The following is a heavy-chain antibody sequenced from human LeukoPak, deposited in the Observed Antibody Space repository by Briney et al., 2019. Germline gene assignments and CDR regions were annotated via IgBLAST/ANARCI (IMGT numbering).Heavy chain of an antibody. V-gene: IGHV3-30*18. Sequence: VRSLRLSCSASGFIFSSYGMHWVRQAPGKGLEWVAAISSDGSNKYYADSVKGRLTISRDNSKNTLYLEMNSLRAEDTAVYFCAKDGVFRQWLGGWQDYWGQGTLVTVSS. CDR1: GFIFSSYG. D-gene: IGHD6-19*01. CDR2: ISSDGSNK. J-gene: IGHJ4*02. CDR3: AKDGVFRQWLGGWQDY.